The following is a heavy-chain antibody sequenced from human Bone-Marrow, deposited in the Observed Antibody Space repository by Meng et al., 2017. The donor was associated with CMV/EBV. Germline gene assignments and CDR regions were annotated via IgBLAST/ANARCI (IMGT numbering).Heavy chain of an antibody. J-gene: IGHJ5*02. CDR1: GFTFDDYA. CDR3: AKDMTGRRIPARRIAES. CDR2: ISWDGAST. Sequence: GGSLRLSCAASGFTFDDYAMHWVRQAPGKALEWVSLISWDGASTYYADSVKGRFSISRDNSKNSLYLQMNSLRPEDTALYYCAKDMTGRRIPARRIAESWGRGTLVAASS. D-gene: IGHD6-6*01. V-gene: IGHV3-43D*03.